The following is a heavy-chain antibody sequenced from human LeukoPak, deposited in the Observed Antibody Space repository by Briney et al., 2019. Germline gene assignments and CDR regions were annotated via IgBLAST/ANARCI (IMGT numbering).Heavy chain of an antibody. CDR2: PSVSGKNS. J-gene: IGHJ4*02. CDR3: AKDPRVSDGDYIIR. V-gene: IGHV3-23*01. Sequence: WGSLSLSCAASGFTFSSFDMSWLRQAPGKGLVWVSGPSVSGKNSYYADSVKVRFTISRDNSKNTIYLQINSLRAEDTDVYYCAKDPRVSDGDYIIRWGQGTLVIVSS. D-gene: IGHD4-17*01. CDR1: GFTFSSFD.